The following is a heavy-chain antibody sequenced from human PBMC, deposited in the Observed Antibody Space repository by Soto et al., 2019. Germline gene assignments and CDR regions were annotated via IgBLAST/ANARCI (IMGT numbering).Heavy chain of an antibody. D-gene: IGHD2-2*01. J-gene: IGHJ6*03. CDR3: ARARGYCSSTSCYARYYYYYMDV. CDR1: SGSISSSNW. CDR2: IYHSGST. Sequence: QVQLQESGPGLVKPSGTLSLTCAVSSGSISSSNWWSWVRQPPGKGLEWIGEIYHSGSTNYNPSLKSRGTISVDKSKNQFSLKLRSVTAADTAVYYCARARGYCSSTSCYARYYYYYMDVWGKGTTVTVSS. V-gene: IGHV4-4*02.